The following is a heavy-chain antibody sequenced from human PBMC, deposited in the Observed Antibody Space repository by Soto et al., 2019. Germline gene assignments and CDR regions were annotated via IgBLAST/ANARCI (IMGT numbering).Heavy chain of an antibody. CDR2: IYYSGST. Sequence: SETLSLTCTVSGGSMSNYYWSWIRQPPGKGLEWIGYIYYSGSTNYNPSLKSRVTISVETSKNQFSLKLSSVTAADTAVYYCARLSAATVTAENWFDPWGQGTLVTVSS. J-gene: IGHJ5*02. CDR3: ARLSAATVTAENWFDP. D-gene: IGHD4-17*01. CDR1: GGSMSNYY. V-gene: IGHV4-59*08.